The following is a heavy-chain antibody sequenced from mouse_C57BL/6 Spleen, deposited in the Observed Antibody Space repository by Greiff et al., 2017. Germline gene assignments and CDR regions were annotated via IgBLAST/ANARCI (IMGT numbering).Heavy chain of an antibody. CDR1: GYAFTNYL. CDR3: ARSRDYYWYFDV. V-gene: IGHV1-54*01. CDR2: INPGSGGT. Sequence: QVQLQQSGAELVRPGTSVKVSCKASGYAFTNYLIEWVKQRPGQGLEWIGVINPGSGGTNYNEKFKGKATLTADKSSSTAYMQLSSLTSEDSAVYFCARSRDYYWYFDVWGTGTTVTVSS. D-gene: IGHD2-13*01. J-gene: IGHJ1*03.